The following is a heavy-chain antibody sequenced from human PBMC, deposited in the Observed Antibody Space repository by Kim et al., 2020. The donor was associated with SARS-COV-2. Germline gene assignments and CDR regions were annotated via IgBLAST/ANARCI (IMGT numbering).Heavy chain of an antibody. CDR3: ARAGRFSSFWLFDY. D-gene: IGHD6-13*01. CDR1: GFTFSSYA. V-gene: IGHV3-30*04. CDR2: ISYDGSNK. Sequence: GGSLRLSCAASGFTFSSYAMHWVRQAPGKGLEWVAVISYDGSNKYYADSVKGRFTISRDNSKNTLYLQMNSLRAEDTAVYYCARAGRFSSFWLFDYWGQG. J-gene: IGHJ4*02.